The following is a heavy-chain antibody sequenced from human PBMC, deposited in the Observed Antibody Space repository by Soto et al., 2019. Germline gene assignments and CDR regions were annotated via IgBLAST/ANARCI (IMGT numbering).Heavy chain of an antibody. Sequence: QVQLVQSGAAVKKPGSSVKVSCKASGGTFSSYAISWVRQAPGQGLEWMGGIIPIFGTANYAQKFQGRVTMTADESTSTAYMELSSLRSEDTAVYYCARCPFQQLVRGGWFDPWGQGTLVTVSS. CDR2: IIPIFGTA. V-gene: IGHV1-69*01. J-gene: IGHJ5*02. CDR3: ARCPFQQLVRGGWFDP. D-gene: IGHD6-13*01. CDR1: GGTFSSYA.